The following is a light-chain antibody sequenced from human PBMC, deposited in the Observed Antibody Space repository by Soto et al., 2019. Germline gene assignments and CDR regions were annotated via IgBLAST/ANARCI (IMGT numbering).Light chain of an antibody. Sequence: QSVLTQPPSVSGAPGQRVTISCTGSSSNIGAGYDVHWYQQLPGTAPKLLIHGNSNRPSGVPDRFSGSKSGTSASLAITGLQAEDEADYYCQSYASSLSGYVFGTGTKVTVL. CDR1: SSNIGAGYD. J-gene: IGLJ1*01. V-gene: IGLV1-40*01. CDR3: QSYASSLSGYV. CDR2: GNS.